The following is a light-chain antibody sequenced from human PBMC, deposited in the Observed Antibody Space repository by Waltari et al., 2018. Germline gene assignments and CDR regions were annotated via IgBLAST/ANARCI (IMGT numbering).Light chain of an antibody. J-gene: IGKJ1*01. CDR1: QSVGRA. CDR2: DAS. V-gene: IGKV3-20*01. CDR3: QKYGSLPAT. Sequence: VLTQSPGTLSLSPWERATLSCRASQSVGRALAWYQQKPGQAPRLLIYDASIRATGVPDRFSGSGSGTDFSLTISRLEPEDVAVYNCQKYGSLPATFGRGTKVEIK.